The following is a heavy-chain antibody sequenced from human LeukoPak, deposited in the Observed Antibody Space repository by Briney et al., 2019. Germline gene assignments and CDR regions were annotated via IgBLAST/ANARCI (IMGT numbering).Heavy chain of an antibody. J-gene: IGHJ4*02. CDR2: VSPDGRTT. V-gene: IGHV3-74*01. CDR1: GFTFSSYW. Sequence: GGSLRLSCAASGFTFSSYWMHWVRQTPEKGLVWVSHVSPDGRTTTYADSVKGRFTIFRDNAKSTLYLQMNGLRAEDTAVYYCARDQLLGGQGTLATVSS. CDR3: ARDQLL. D-gene: IGHD1-1*01.